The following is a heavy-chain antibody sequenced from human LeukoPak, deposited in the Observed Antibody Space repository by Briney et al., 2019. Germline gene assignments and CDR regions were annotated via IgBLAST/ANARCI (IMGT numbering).Heavy chain of an antibody. J-gene: IGHJ3*02. CDR3: ARDPHSSGYYSNAFDI. Sequence: TSETLSLTCAVSGGSISSSNWWSWVRQPPGKGLEWIGEIYHSGSTNYNPSLKSRVTISVDKSKNQFSLKLSSVTAADTAVYYCARDPHSSGYYSNAFDIWGQGTMVTVSS. D-gene: IGHD3-22*01. V-gene: IGHV4-4*02. CDR1: GGSISSSNW. CDR2: IYHSGST.